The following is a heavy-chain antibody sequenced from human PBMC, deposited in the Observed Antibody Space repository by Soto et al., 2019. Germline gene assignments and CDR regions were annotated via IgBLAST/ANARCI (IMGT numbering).Heavy chain of an antibody. Sequence: PSETLSLTCAVYGGSFNGYYWSWIRQPPGKGLEWIGEINHSGSTNYNPSLKSRVTISVDTSKNQFSLKLSSVTAADTAVYYCARGLHYYDSSGYDYYYYYGMDVWGQGTTVTVYS. CDR1: GGSFNGYY. J-gene: IGHJ6*02. V-gene: IGHV4-34*01. D-gene: IGHD3-22*01. CDR2: INHSGST. CDR3: ARGLHYYDSSGYDYYYYYGMDV.